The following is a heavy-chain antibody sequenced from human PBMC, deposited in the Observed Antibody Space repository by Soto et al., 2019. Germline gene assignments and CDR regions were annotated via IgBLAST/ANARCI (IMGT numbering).Heavy chain of an antibody. V-gene: IGHV4-39*01. CDR2: IYYSGST. J-gene: IGHJ4*02. Sequence: SETLSLTCTVSGGSISSSSYYWGWIRQPPGKGLEWIGSIYYSGSTYYNPSLKSRVTISVDTPKNQFSLKLSSVTAADTAVYYCARRGYYYDSSGYYYFDYWGQGTLVTVSS. D-gene: IGHD3-22*01. CDR3: ARRGYYYDSSGYYYFDY. CDR1: GGSISSSSYY.